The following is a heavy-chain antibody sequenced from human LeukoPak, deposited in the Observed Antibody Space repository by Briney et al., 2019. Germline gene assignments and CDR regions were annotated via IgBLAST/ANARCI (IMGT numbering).Heavy chain of an antibody. J-gene: IGHJ4*02. CDR3: ARGGYYYDSSGFDY. Sequence: GRSLRLSCAASGFTFSSYGMHWVCQAPGKGLEWVAVISYDGSNKYYADSVKGRFTISRDNSKNTLYLQMNSLRAEDTAVYYCARGGYYYDSSGFDYWGQGTLVTVSS. CDR2: ISYDGSNK. D-gene: IGHD3-22*01. CDR1: GFTFSSYG. V-gene: IGHV3-30*03.